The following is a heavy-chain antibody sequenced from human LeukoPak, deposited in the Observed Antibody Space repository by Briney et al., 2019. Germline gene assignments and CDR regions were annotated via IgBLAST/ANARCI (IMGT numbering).Heavy chain of an antibody. CDR1: GGTFSSYA. CDR2: IIPIFGTA. V-gene: IGHV1-69*13. J-gene: IGHJ4*02. CDR3: ATAGYSGYVFGLPVY. Sequence: SVTVSFTASGGTFSSYAISWVRQAPGQGLEWMGGIIPIFGTANYAQKFQGRVTITADESTSTAYMELSSLRSEDTAVYYCATAGYSGYVFGLPVYWGQGTLVTVSS. D-gene: IGHD5-12*01.